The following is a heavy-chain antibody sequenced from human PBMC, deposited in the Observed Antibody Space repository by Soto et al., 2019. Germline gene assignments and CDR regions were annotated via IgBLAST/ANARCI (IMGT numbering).Heavy chain of an antibody. D-gene: IGHD6-13*01. CDR2: ISYDGSNK. CDR3: ARALSGYSSSWYYFDY. J-gene: IGHJ4*02. CDR1: GFTFSSYG. Sequence: QVQLVESGGGVVQPGRSLRLSCAASGFTFSSYGMHWVRQAPGKGREWVAVISYDGSNKYYADSVKGRFTISRDNSKNTLYLQMNSLRAEDTAVYYCARALSGYSSSWYYFDYWGQGTLVTVSS. V-gene: IGHV3-30*03.